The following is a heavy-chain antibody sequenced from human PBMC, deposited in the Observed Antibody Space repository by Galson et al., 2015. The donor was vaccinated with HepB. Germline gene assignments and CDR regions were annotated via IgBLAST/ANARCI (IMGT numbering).Heavy chain of an antibody. CDR1: GASISSGSDY. V-gene: IGHV4-61*02. J-gene: IGHJ2*01. CDR2: IYTTGST. CDR3: ARDLPGSSGSPFDL. D-gene: IGHD3-10*01. Sequence: LSLTCTVSGASISSGSDYWTWLRQPAGKGLEWIGRIYTTGSTKYNPSLQSRVTISADTSKNQFSLELSSVTAADTAVYYCARDLPGSSGSPFDLWGRGTLVTVSS.